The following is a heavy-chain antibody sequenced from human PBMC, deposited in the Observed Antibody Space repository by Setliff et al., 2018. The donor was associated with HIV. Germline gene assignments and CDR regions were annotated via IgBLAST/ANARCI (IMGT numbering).Heavy chain of an antibody. CDR1: GYIFTDYY. D-gene: IGHD5-12*01. V-gene: IGHV1-2*06. CDR2: INPNSGGT. Sequence: ASVKVSCKASGYIFTDYYMHWVRQAPGQELGWMGRINPNSGGTNYAQKFQGRVTMTRDTSISTAYTELSSLRSEDTAVYYCARGGGYDVVIYFDYWGQGTLVTVSS. CDR3: ARGGGYDVVIYFDY. J-gene: IGHJ4*02.